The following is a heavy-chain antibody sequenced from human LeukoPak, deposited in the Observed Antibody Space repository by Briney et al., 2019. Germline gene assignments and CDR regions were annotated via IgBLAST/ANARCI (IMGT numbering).Heavy chain of an antibody. Sequence: GGSLRLSCAASGFIFKDYWMIWVRQAPGKGLEWVANIKQDGSEKYYVDSVKGRFTISRDNAKNSLYLQMNTLRAEDTAMYYCAKDAQPRSRWFDPWGQGTLVTVSP. J-gene: IGHJ5*02. CDR3: AKDAQPRSRWFDP. V-gene: IGHV3-7*03. CDR2: IKQDGSEK. D-gene: IGHD3-16*01. CDR1: GFIFKDYW.